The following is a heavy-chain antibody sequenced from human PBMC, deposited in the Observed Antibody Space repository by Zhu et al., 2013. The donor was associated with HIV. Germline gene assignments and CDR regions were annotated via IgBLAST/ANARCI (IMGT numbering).Heavy chain of an antibody. D-gene: IGHD4-4*01. CDR3: ARKDYNGLYFDY. Sequence: VQLQESGPGLVKPSGTLSLSCAVSGGSISSTKWWSWVRQSPGKGPEWIGEIYHSGSTNYNPSLKSRVTMSVDKSKNQFSLKVNSVTAADTAVYYCARKDYNGLYFDYWGQGTLVSVSS. CDR2: IYHSGST. J-gene: IGHJ4*02. CDR1: GGSISSTKW. V-gene: IGHV4-4*02.